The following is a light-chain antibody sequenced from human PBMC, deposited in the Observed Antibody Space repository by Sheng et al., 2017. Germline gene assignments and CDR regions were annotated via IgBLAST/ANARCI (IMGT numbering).Light chain of an antibody. CDR1: QGIANS. CDR3: QQYDSYPLT. Sequence: DIQMTQSPSSLSASVGGRVTFTCRASQGIANSLTWYQQKPGKAPNLLIYKASTLESGVPSRFSGSGSGTEFTLTISSLQPDDFSTYYCQQYDSYPLTFGGGTKVEIK. CDR2: KAS. V-gene: IGKV1-5*03. J-gene: IGKJ4*01.